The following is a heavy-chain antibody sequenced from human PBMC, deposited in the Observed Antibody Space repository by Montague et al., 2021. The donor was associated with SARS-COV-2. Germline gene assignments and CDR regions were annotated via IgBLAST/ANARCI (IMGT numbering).Heavy chain of an antibody. Sequence: SETLSLTCTVSGGPTTNYYWGWIRQPTGKGLEWIGRIHASGISTYNPSLETRVTMSVDTSKNQFSLKLSSVTAADTAVYYCARGRFYYDSGELGSWGQGTLVTVSS. CDR3: ARGRFYYDSGELGS. CDR1: GGPTTNYY. J-gene: IGHJ5*02. D-gene: IGHD3-22*01. V-gene: IGHV4-4*07. CDR2: IHASGIS.